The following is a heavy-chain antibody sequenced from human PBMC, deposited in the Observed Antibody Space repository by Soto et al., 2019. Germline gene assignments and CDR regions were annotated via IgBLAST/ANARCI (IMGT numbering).Heavy chain of an antibody. CDR3: ARGDTVTTPYYYYMDV. CDR1: GFTFSSYS. V-gene: IGHV3-21*01. D-gene: IGHD4-17*01. J-gene: IGHJ6*03. Sequence: GGSLRLSCAASGFTFSSYSMNWVRQAPGKGLEWVSSISSSSSYIYYADSVKGRFTISRDNAKNSLYLQMNSLRAEDTAVYYCARGDTVTTPYYYYMDVWGKGTTVTVSS. CDR2: ISSSSSYI.